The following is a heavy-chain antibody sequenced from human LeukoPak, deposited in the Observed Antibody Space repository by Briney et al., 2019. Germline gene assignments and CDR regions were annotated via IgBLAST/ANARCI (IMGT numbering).Heavy chain of an antibody. V-gene: IGHV1-18*01. CDR3: ARDDNQLPRNPFDY. Sequence: AVNVSFMASVYTLTSYGISWVRQAPGQGLEWMGWISAYYDNTNDAQKIQGRTTMTEARSTSTTQIELRSLRSDDTAVYYCARDDNQLPRNPFDYWGQGTLVTVSS. CDR1: VYTLTSYG. CDR2: ISAYYDNT. J-gene: IGHJ4*02. D-gene: IGHD2-2*01.